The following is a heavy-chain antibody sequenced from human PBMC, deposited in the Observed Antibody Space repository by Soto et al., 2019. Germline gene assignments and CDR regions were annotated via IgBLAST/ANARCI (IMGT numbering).Heavy chain of an antibody. CDR3: ATYDSSGLVF. J-gene: IGHJ4*02. D-gene: IGHD3-22*01. Sequence: SETLSLTCTVSGGSISSYYWSWIRQPPGKGLEWIGYMYHSGSTYYNPSLKSRVTISIDTSKKQFSLRLTSVTAADTAVYYCATYDSSGLVFWGQGTLVTGSS. CDR2: MYHSGST. V-gene: IGHV4-59*04. CDR1: GGSISSYY.